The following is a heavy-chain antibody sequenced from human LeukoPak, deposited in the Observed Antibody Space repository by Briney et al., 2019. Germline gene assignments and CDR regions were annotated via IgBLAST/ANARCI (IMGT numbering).Heavy chain of an antibody. CDR2: IYYSGST. J-gene: IGHJ5*02. V-gene: IGHV4-39*07. CDR3: ARGPLRSGYYRPNWFDP. Sequence: SETLSLTCTVSGGSISTCSYYWGWIRQPPGKGLEWIGSIYYSGSTYYNPSLKSRVTISVDTSKNQFSLKLSSVTAADTAVYYCARGPLRSGYYRPNWFDPWGQGTLVTVSS. CDR1: GGSISTCSYY. D-gene: IGHD3-3*01.